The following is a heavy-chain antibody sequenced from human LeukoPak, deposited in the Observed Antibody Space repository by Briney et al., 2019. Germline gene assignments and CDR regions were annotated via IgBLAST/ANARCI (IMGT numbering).Heavy chain of an antibody. J-gene: IGHJ4*02. Sequence: PGGPLRLSCAASGFTFSSYGMHWVRQAPGKGLEWVAFIRYDGSNKYYADSVKGRFTISRDNSKNTLYLQMNSLRVEDTAVYYCARGQFRFSDYDSSGFDYWGQGTLVTVSS. CDR1: GFTFSSYG. CDR2: IRYDGSNK. D-gene: IGHD3-22*01. CDR3: ARGQFRFSDYDSSGFDY. V-gene: IGHV3-30*02.